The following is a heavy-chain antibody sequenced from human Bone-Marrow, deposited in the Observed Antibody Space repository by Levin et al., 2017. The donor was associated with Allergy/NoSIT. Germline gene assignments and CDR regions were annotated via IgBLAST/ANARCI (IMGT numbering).Heavy chain of an antibody. J-gene: IGHJ4*02. CDR3: AHRRGYSGYARAYAGINGLVTFDY. D-gene: IGHD5-12*01. CDR1: GFSLSTSGVG. CDR2: IYWDDDK. V-gene: IGHV2-5*02. Sequence: SGPTLVKPTQTLTLTCTFSGFSLSTSGVGVGWIRQPPGKALEWLALIYWDDDKRYSPSLKSRLTITKDTSKNQVVLTMTNMDPVDTATYYCAHRRGYSGYARAYAGINGLVTFDYWGQGTLVTVSS.